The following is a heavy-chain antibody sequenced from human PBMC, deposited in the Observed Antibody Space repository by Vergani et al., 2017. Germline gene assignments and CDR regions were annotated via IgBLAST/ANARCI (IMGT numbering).Heavy chain of an antibody. CDR2: IYHSGST. Sequence: QVQLQESGPGLVKPSETLSLTCAVSGYSISSGYYWGWIRQPPGKGLEWIGSIYHSGSTYYNPSLKSRVTISVDTSKNQFSLKLSSVTAEDTAVYYCARHYYDSSGYYGYYYGMDVWGKGP. J-gene: IGHJ6*04. CDR3: ARHYYDSSGYYGYYYGMDV. V-gene: IGHV4-38-2*01. D-gene: IGHD3-22*01. CDR1: GYSISSGYY.